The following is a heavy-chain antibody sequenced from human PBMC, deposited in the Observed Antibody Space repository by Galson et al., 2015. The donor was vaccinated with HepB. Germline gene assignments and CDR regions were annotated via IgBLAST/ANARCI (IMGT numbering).Heavy chain of an antibody. V-gene: IGHV3-48*02. CDR2: ISSSSSTI. D-gene: IGHD4-17*01. CDR1: GFTFSSYS. Sequence: SLRLSCAASGFTFSSYSMNWVRQAPGKGLEWVSYISSSSSTIYYADSVKGRFTISRDNAKNSLYLQMNSLRDEDTAVYYCARDPLPSCGDYPAVGMDVWGQGTTVTVSS. J-gene: IGHJ6*02. CDR3: ARDPLPSCGDYPAVGMDV.